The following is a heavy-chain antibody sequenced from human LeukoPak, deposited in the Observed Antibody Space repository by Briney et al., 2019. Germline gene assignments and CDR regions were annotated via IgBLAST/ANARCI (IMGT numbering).Heavy chain of an antibody. Sequence: GGSLRLSCAASGFTFSSYEMNWVRQAPGKGLEWLSYISNSGSIKNYADSMKGRFTISRGNANNSLYLQMVSLRAEDTAVYYCARGGSSGWYYFDYWGQGTLVTVSS. J-gene: IGHJ4*02. CDR1: GFTFSSYE. V-gene: IGHV3-48*03. CDR3: ARGGSSGWYYFDY. CDR2: ISNSGSIK. D-gene: IGHD6-19*01.